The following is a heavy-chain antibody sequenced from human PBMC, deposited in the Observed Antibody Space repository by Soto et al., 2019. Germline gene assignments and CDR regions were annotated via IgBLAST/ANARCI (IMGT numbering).Heavy chain of an antibody. V-gene: IGHV1-46*01. CDR3: AKAISGYNAPLDH. CDR2: INPSDGST. CDR1: GYTFTTYY. J-gene: IGHJ4*02. D-gene: IGHD1-20*01. Sequence: GASVKVSCKASGYTFTTYYMHWVRQAPGQGLEWMGIINPSDGSTSYAQKFQGRVSMTRDTSTNTVYMELSSLRSEDTAVYYCAKAISGYNAPLDHWGQGTRVTVSS.